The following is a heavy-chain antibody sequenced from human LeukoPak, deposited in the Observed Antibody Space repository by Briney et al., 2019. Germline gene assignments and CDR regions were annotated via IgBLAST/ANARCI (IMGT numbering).Heavy chain of an antibody. CDR3: ARDSSSSGFDY. CDR1: GGSISSGSYY. J-gene: IGHJ4*02. D-gene: IGHD6-6*01. V-gene: IGHV4-61*02. CDR2: IYSSGST. Sequence: SQTLSLTCTVSGGSISSGSYYWSWIRRPAGKGLEWIGRIYSSGSTDYNPSLKSRVTISVDTSKTQFSLNLYSVTAADTAVYYCARDSSSSGFDYWGQGTLVTVSS.